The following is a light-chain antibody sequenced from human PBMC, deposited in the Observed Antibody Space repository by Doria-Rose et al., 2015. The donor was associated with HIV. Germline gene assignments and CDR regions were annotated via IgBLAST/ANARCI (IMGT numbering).Light chain of an antibody. Sequence: QAVVTQEPSASGTPGQRVTISCSGSNSNIGSHSVNWYQQLPGAAPRLLIYSPNQRPSGVPDRFSGSKSGTSASLAISGLQSDDEADYYCASWDDSLKGVVFGGGTKLTVL. CDR1: NSNIGSHS. CDR2: SPN. CDR3: ASWDDSLKGVV. V-gene: IGLV1-44*01. J-gene: IGLJ2*01.